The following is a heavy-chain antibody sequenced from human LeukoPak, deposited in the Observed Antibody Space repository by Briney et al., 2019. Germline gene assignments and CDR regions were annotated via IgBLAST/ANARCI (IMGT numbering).Heavy chain of an antibody. J-gene: IGHJ4*02. D-gene: IGHD6-13*01. CDR2: IYNRGST. Sequence: PSETLSLTCTVSGGSISSYYWSWIRQPPGKGLEYIGYIYNRGSTNYNPSLKSRVTISVDRSKNQFSLKLSSVTAADTAVYYCAREAYSSSWSFFDYWGQGTLVTVSS. CDR1: GGSISSYY. CDR3: AREAYSSSWSFFDY. V-gene: IGHV4-59*12.